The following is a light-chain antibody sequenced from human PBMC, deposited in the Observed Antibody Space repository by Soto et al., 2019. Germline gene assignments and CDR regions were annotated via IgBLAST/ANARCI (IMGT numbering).Light chain of an antibody. J-gene: IGLJ1*01. V-gene: IGLV2-14*01. Sequence: QSVLTQPASVSGSPGQSITISCTGTSSEIGDYSYVSWYQHHPGKAPKLLISGVSDRPSGVSARFSGSKSGNTASLTISGLQAEDEADYYCASYRRTSIPYVFGTGTKVTVL. CDR3: ASYRRTSIPYV. CDR1: SSEIGDYSY. CDR2: GVS.